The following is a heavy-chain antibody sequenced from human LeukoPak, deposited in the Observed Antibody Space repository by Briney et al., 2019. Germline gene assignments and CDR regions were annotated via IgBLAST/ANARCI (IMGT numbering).Heavy chain of an antibody. V-gene: IGHV5-51*01. D-gene: IGHD1-14*01. CDR2: IFPADSNT. J-gene: IGHJ4*02. CDR3: ARHRATGTWSDFDY. Sequence: GESLKISCKVSGYTFTHNWIGWVRQKPGRGLEWLGVIFPADSNTAYNSSFRGQVTISVDKSIDTTYLQWGSLKASDSAIYYCARHRATGTWSDFDYWGQGTVVTVSS. CDR1: GYTFTHNW.